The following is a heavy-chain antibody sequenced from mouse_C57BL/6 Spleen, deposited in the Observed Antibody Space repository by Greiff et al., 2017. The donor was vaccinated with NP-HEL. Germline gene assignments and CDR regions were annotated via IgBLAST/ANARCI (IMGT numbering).Heavy chain of an antibody. V-gene: IGHV1-55*01. CDR3: ASSERIYYGNYLDY. CDR2: IYPGSGST. CDR1: GYTFTSYW. J-gene: IGHJ2*01. D-gene: IGHD2-1*01. Sequence: VQLQQSGAELVKPGASVKMSCKASGYTFTSYWITWVKQRPGQGLEWIGDIYPGSGSTNYNEKFKSKATLTVDTSSSTAYMQLSSLTSEDSAVYYCASSERIYYGNYLDYGGQGTTLTVSS.